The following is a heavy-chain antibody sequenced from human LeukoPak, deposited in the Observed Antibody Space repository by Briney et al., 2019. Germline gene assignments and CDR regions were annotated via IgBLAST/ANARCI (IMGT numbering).Heavy chain of an antibody. Sequence: GESLKISCKGSGYSFTCYWIGWVRQMPGKGLEWMGIIYPGDSDTRYSPSFQGQVTISADKSISTAYLQWSSLKASDTAMYYCARGSGYSGYPYYFDYWGQGTLVTVSS. CDR2: IYPGDSDT. CDR3: ARGSGYSGYPYYFDY. D-gene: IGHD5-12*01. CDR1: GYSFTCYW. J-gene: IGHJ4*02. V-gene: IGHV5-51*01.